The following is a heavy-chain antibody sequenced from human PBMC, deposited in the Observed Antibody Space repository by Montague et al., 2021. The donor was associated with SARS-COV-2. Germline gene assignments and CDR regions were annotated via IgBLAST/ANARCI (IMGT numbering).Heavy chain of an antibody. Sequence: SLRLSCAASGFTFSSYSMNWVRQAPGEGLEWVSSISSSSSYIYYADSVKGRFTISRDNAKNSLYLQMNSLRAEDTAVYYCARNLGSGWAFFDYWGQGTLVTVSS. CDR2: ISSSSSYI. CDR1: GFTFSSYS. J-gene: IGHJ4*02. V-gene: IGHV3-21*01. D-gene: IGHD6-19*01. CDR3: ARNLGSGWAFFDY.